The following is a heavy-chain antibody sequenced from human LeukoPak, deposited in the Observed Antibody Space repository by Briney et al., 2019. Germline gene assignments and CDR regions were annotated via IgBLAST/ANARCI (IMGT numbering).Heavy chain of an antibody. Sequence: GGSLRLSCAASGFTFSSAWLSWVRQTPGEGLEWVARIKTKTDGGTTDYAAPVKGRFTISRDDSKNTLYLQMNSLKTEDTAVYYCTTGTGRTDFDYWGQGTLVTVSS. CDR3: TTGTGRTDFDY. CDR1: GFTFSSAW. V-gene: IGHV3-15*01. CDR2: IKTKTDGGTT. J-gene: IGHJ4*02. D-gene: IGHD4-17*01.